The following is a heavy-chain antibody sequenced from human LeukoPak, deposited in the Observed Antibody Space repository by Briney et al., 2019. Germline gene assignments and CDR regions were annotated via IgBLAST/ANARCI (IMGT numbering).Heavy chain of an antibody. CDR2: ISGSGGST. V-gene: IGHV3-23*01. CDR1: GFTFSSYA. Sequence: PGASLRLSCAASGFTFSSYAMSWVRQAPGKGLEWVSAISGSGGSTYYADSVKGRFTISRDNSKNTLYLQMNSLRAKDTAVYYCAKDRRGSYGRGLDYWGQGTLVTVSS. J-gene: IGHJ4*02. CDR3: AKDRRGSYGRGLDY. D-gene: IGHD1-26*01.